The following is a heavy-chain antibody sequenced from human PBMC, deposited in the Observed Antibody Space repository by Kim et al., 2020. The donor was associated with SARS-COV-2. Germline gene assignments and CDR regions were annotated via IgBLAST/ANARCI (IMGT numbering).Heavy chain of an antibody. CDR1: GFTFSSYS. V-gene: IGHV3-48*02. Sequence: GGSLRLSCAASGFTFSSYSMNWVRQAPGKGLEWVSYISSSSSTIYYADSVKGRFTISRDNAKNSLYLQMNSLRDEDTAVYYCARAGTKKYSGSYFGADYWGQGTLVTVSS. CDR3: ARAGTKKYSGSYFGADY. D-gene: IGHD1-26*01. J-gene: IGHJ4*02. CDR2: ISSSSSTI.